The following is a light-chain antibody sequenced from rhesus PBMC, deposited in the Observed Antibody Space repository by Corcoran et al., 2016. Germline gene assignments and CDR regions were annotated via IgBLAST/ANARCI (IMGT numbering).Light chain of an antibody. CDR2: AAS. CDR1: QDITTA. J-gene: IGKJ4*01. Sequence: DIQMSQSPSSLSASVGDKVTITCRASQDITTALAWYQQTPGKAPKLLVYAASTLETGVPSRFSGTGSGTDFSLTISNLQPDDFATYYCQQGYSTPLTFGGGTKVDLK. V-gene: IGKV1-33*02. CDR3: QQGYSTPLT.